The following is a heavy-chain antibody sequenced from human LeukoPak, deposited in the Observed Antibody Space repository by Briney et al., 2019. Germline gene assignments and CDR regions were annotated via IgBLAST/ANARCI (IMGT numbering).Heavy chain of an antibody. Sequence: GGSLRLSCAASGFTFNRFGMQWVRQAPGKGLEWVTFIRSDGSIKYYADSVKGRFTISRDNAKNSLYLQMNSLRAEDTAVYYCARAHIDYDYVWGSLYYFDYWGQGTLVTVSS. CDR3: ARAHIDYDYVWGSLYYFDY. V-gene: IGHV3-30*02. CDR2: IRSDGSIK. J-gene: IGHJ4*02. D-gene: IGHD3-16*01. CDR1: GFTFNRFG.